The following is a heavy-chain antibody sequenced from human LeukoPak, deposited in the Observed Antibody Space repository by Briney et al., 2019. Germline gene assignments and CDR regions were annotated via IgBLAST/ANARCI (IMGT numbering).Heavy chain of an antibody. CDR3: AIPRGIAAAGTGVDAFDI. Sequence: SETLSLTCAASGYSISSGYYWGWIRQPAGKGLEWIGSIYHSGSTYYNPSLKSRVTISVDTSKNQFSLKLSSVTAADTAVYYCAIPRGIAAAGTGVDAFDIWGQGTMVTVSS. CDR1: GYSISSGYY. CDR2: IYHSGST. V-gene: IGHV4-38-2*01. J-gene: IGHJ3*02. D-gene: IGHD6-13*01.